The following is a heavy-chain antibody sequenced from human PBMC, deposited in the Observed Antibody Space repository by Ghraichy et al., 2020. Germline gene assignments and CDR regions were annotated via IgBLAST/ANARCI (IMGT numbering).Heavy chain of an antibody. D-gene: IGHD6-6*01. V-gene: IGHV3-33*01. CDR3: ARETEQLGRDYYYGMDV. CDR2: IWYDGSNK. Sequence: GGSLRLSCAAYGFTLSSYGMHWVHQAPGKGMEWVAVIWYDGSNKYYADSVKGRFTISRDNSKNTLYLQMNSLRAEDTAVYYCARETEQLGRDYYYGMDVWGQLSTVTVSS. J-gene: IGHJ6*02. CDR1: GFTLSSYG.